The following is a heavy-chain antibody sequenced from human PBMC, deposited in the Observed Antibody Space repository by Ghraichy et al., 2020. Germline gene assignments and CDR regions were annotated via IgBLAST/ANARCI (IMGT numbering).Heavy chain of an antibody. J-gene: IGHJ6*02. CDR1: GGTFSSYA. V-gene: IGHV1-69*13. CDR2: IIPIFGTA. CDR3: ARAVVVVAATLLMDV. D-gene: IGHD2-15*01. Sequence: SVKVSCKASGGTFSSYAISWVQQAPGQGLEWMGGIIPIFGTANYAQKFQGRVTITADESTSTAYMELSSLRSEDTAVYYCARAVVVVAATLLMDVWGQGTTVTVSS.